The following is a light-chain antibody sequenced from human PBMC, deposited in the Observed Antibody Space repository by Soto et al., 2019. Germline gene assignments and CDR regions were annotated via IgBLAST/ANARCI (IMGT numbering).Light chain of an antibody. CDR1: QRIKNNF. CDR2: AAS. CDR3: QQYGTSLS. Sequence: IVLTQSPGALSLSPGEAATLSCRASQRIKNNFLAWYHQRPGQAPRLLIHAASSRASGISDRFSGTSSGTGCPRTISRLEPDDVRVYYCQQYGTSLSFDGGTRVE. V-gene: IGKV3-20*01. J-gene: IGKJ4*01.